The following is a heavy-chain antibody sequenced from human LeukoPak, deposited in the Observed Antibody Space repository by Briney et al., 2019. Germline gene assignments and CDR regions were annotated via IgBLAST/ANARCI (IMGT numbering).Heavy chain of an antibody. J-gene: IGHJ4*02. V-gene: IGHV4-34*01. CDR3: ARRSLNIQSDY. Sequence: SETLSLTCAVYGGSFSGYYWSWIRQPPGKGVEWIGEINHSGSTNYNPSLKSRVTISVDTSKNQFSLKLSSVTAADTAVYYCARRSLNIQSDYWGQGTLVTVSS. D-gene: IGHD2/OR15-2a*01. CDR1: GGSFSGYY. CDR2: INHSGST.